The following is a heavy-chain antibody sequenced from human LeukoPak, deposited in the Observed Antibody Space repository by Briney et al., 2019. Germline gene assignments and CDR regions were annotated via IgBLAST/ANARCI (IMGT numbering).Heavy chain of an antibody. CDR1: GGTFSSYA. Sequence: SVKVSCKASGGTFSSYAISWVRQVPGQGLEWMGGIIPIFGTANYAQKFQGRVTITTDESTSTAYMELSSLRSEDTAVYYCARGDYDILTGYQGYYYYYMDVWGKGTTVTVSS. V-gene: IGHV1-69*05. CDR3: ARGDYDILTGYQGYYYYYMDV. J-gene: IGHJ6*03. D-gene: IGHD3-9*01. CDR2: IIPIFGTA.